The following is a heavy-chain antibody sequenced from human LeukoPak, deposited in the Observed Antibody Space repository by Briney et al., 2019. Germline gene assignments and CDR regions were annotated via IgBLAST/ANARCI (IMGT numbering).Heavy chain of an antibody. D-gene: IGHD6-19*01. V-gene: IGHV1-3*01. CDR3: VRGGPNKSGWTLDY. CDR2: FNSDTGNT. J-gene: IGHJ4*02. CDR1: GYSLTNYA. Sequence: ASVKVSCKASGYSLTNYAIHWVRQAPGQRLEWMGWFNSDTGNTDYSQKFQGRVTISRDTSANTAYMELNRLRPEDTAVFYCVRGGPNKSGWTLDYWGQGTLVTVSA.